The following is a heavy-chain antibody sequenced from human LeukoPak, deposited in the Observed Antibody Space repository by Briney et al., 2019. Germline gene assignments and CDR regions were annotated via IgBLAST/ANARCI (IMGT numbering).Heavy chain of an antibody. J-gene: IGHJ6*03. CDR1: GGSFSGYY. D-gene: IGHD3-10*01. V-gene: IGHV4-34*01. CDR2: INHSGST. CDR3: ARTKITMVRGVIVYYYYYYMDV. Sequence: PSETLSLTCAVYGGSFSGYYWSWLRQPPGKGLEWIGEINHSGSTNYNPSLKSRVTISVDTSKNQFSLKLSSVTAADTAVYYCARTKITMVRGVIVYYYYYYMDVWGKGTTVTISS.